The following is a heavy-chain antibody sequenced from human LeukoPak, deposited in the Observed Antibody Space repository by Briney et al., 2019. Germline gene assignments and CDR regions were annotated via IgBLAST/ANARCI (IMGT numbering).Heavy chain of an antibody. J-gene: IGHJ4*02. CDR2: ISPDGSET. CDR3: ASNFAGSSRDY. D-gene: IGHD6-13*01. Sequence: PGGSLRLSCAAYPFTFSNYWMHWVRQAPGKGPVWISRISPDGSETNYADSVEGRFTVSRDNAKNTLFLQMNSLRAEDTAVYYCASNFAGSSRDYWGQGTPVTVSS. CDR1: PFTFSNYW. V-gene: IGHV3-74*01.